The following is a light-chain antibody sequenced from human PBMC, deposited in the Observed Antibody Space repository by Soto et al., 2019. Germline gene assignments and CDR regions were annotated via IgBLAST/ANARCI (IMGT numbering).Light chain of an antibody. J-gene: IGKJ4*01. CDR3: QQYDNLPLT. Sequence: DIQMTQSPSSLSASVGDRVTITCQASQDISNYLNWYQQKPGKAPKLLIYDASNLETGVPSRFSGNGSGTDFTFTISSLPPEDIATYYCQQYDNLPLTFGGGTKVEIK. V-gene: IGKV1-33*01. CDR2: DAS. CDR1: QDISNY.